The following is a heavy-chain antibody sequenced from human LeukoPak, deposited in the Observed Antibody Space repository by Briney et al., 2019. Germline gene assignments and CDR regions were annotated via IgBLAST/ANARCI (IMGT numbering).Heavy chain of an antibody. Sequence: GGSLRLSCAASGFTFSSYAMSWVRQAPGKGLEWVSSITGNYGPTYSTDSVKGRFIISRDNSQNTLYLQMNSLRAEDTAVYYCTKDPNGDYVGAFDPWGQGTLVTVSS. D-gene: IGHD4-17*01. V-gene: IGHV3-23*01. J-gene: IGHJ5*02. CDR3: TKDPNGDYVGAFDP. CDR2: ITGNYGPT. CDR1: GFTFSSYA.